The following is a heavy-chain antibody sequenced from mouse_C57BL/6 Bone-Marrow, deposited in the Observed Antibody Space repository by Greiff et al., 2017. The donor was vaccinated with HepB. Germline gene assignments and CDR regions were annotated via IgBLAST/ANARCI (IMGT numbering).Heavy chain of an antibody. CDR3: TGKGWLLRYYAMDY. J-gene: IGHJ4*01. CDR1: GFTFSNYW. D-gene: IGHD2-3*01. CDR2: IRLKSDNYAT. Sequence: EVKLVESGGGLVQPGGSMKLSCVASGFTFSNYWMNWVRQSPEKGLEWVAQIRLKSDNYATHYAESVKGRFTISRDDSKSSVYLQMNNLRAEDTGIYYCTGKGWLLRYYAMDYWGQGTSVTVSS. V-gene: IGHV6-3*01.